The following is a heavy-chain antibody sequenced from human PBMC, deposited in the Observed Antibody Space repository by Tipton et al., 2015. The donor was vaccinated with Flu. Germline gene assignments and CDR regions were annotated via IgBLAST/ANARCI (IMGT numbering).Heavy chain of an antibody. V-gene: IGHV4-38-2*02. D-gene: IGHD3-10*01. Sequence: TLSLTCTVSGYSISSGYYWGWIRQPPGKGLEWIGSIYHSGSTYYNPSLKSRVTISVDTSKNQSSLKLSSVTAADTAVYYCARLPYAGSYLGCMDVWGQGTTVTVSS. CDR1: GYSISSGYY. CDR3: ARLPYAGSYLGCMDV. CDR2: IYHSGST. J-gene: IGHJ6*02.